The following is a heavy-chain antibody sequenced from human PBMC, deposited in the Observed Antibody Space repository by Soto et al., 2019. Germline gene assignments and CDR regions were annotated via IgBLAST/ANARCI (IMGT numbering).Heavy chain of an antibody. CDR2: ISSSGSTI. J-gene: IGHJ5*02. Sequence: PGGSLRLSCAASGFTFSSYEMNWVRQAPGKGLEWVSYISSSGSTIYYADSVKGRFTISRDNAKNSLYLQMNSLRAEDTAVYYCARTNYSSHNWFDTWGQGTLVTVSS. CDR1: GFTFSSYE. V-gene: IGHV3-48*03. CDR3: ARTNYSSHNWFDT. D-gene: IGHD6-13*01.